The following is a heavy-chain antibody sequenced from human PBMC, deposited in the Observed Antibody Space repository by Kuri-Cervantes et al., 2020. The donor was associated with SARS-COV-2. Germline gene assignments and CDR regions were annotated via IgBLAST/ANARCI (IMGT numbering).Heavy chain of an antibody. V-gene: IGHV4-59*12. CDR3: ASLGDSSGYYLHYYYYYMDV. D-gene: IGHD3-22*01. CDR2: NYYSGST. J-gene: IGHJ6*03. CDR1: GGSISSSY. Sequence: SETLSLTCTVSGGSISSSYWSWIRQPPGKGLEWIGYNYYSGSTNYNPSLKSRVTISVDTSKNQFSLKLSSVTAADTAVYYCASLGDSSGYYLHYYYYYMDVWGKGTTVTVSS.